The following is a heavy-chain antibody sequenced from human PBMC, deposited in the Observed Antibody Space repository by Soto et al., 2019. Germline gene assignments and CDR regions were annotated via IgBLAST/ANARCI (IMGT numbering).Heavy chain of an antibody. D-gene: IGHD6-6*01. CDR2: IDPSDSQT. J-gene: IGHJ5*02. CDR3: ARLSAWQLVHWFDP. V-gene: IGHV5-10-1*01. Sequence: PGESLKISCKGSGYSFAGYWITWVRQKPGKGLEWMGRIDPSDSQTYYSPSFRGHVTISVTKSISTAYLQWSSLKASDTAMYYCARLSAWQLVHWFDPWGQGTLVTVSS. CDR1: GYSFAGYW.